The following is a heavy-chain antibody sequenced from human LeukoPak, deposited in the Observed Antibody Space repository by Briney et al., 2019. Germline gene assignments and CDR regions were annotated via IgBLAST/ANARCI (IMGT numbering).Heavy chain of an antibody. D-gene: IGHD6-19*01. CDR2: INHSGST. J-gene: IGHJ3*02. CDR1: GGSISGYY. CDR3: AWRVWLVRAFDI. V-gene: IGHV4-34*01. Sequence: SETLSLTCTVSGGSISGYYWSWIRQPPGKGLEWIGEINHSGSTNYNPSLKSRVTVSVDTSKNQFSLKLSSVTAADTAVYYCAWRVWLVRAFDIWGQGTMVTVSS.